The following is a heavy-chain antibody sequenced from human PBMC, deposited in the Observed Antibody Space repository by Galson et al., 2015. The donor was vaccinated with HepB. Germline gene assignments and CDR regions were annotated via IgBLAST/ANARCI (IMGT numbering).Heavy chain of an antibody. Sequence: SLRLSCAASGFTFDNYAMSWVRQAPGKGLEWVSVISDSGGSTYYADSVQGRFTISRDNSENTLYLQMNSLRVEDTGIYYCAKARSGIVAAATNYWGQGTLVTVSS. V-gene: IGHV3-23*01. D-gene: IGHD6-13*01. CDR3: AKARSGIVAAATNY. J-gene: IGHJ4*02. CDR1: GFTFDNYA. CDR2: ISDSGGST.